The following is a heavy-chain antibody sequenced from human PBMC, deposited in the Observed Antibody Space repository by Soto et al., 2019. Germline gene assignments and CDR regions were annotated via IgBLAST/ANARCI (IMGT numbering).Heavy chain of an antibody. CDR3: ARNPSGFSFDY. CDR2: ISAYSGNT. J-gene: IGHJ4*02. Sequence: QVQLVQSGVEVKKPGASVKVSCQASGYTFLSYGISWVRQAPGQGLEWVGWISAYSGNTDYAQRLQDRVTLTTDTSTITAYLAMRTPNYDDADVYYCARNPSGFSFDYWGQGTLVTVSS. V-gene: IGHV1-18*01. D-gene: IGHD1-26*01. CDR1: GYTFLSYG.